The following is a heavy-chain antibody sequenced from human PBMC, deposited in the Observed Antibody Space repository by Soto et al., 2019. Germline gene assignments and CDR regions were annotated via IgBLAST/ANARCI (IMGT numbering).Heavy chain of an antibody. D-gene: IGHD2-21*02. CDR2: IIPIFGTA. CDR3: AYGGNSPKPNWYFDL. J-gene: IGHJ2*01. Sequence: QVQLVQSGAEVKKPGSSVKVSCKASGGTFSSYAISWVRQAPGQGLEWMGGIIPIFGTANYAQTFQGRVTITADESTSTAYMELSSLRSEDTAVYYCAYGGNSPKPNWYFDLWGRGTLVTVSS. CDR1: GGTFSSYA. V-gene: IGHV1-69*01.